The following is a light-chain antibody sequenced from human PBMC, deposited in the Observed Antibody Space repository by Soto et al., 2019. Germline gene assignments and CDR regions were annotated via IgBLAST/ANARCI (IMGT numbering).Light chain of an antibody. CDR1: SSDVGGYNY. J-gene: IGLJ1*01. Sequence: QSVLTQPPPASGSPGQSVTISCTGTSSDVGGYNYVSWYQQHPGKAPKLMIYEVTKRPSGVPDRFSGSKSGNTASLTVSGLQAEDEADYFCCSHAGDNTYVFGTGTKV. CDR3: CSHAGDNTYV. V-gene: IGLV2-8*01. CDR2: EVT.